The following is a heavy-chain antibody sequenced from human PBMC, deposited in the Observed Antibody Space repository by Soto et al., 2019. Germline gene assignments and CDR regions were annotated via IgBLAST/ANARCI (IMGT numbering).Heavy chain of an antibody. Sequence: KQSQTLSLTCTVSGGSISSSSYYWGWIRQPPGKGLEWIGSIYYSGSTYYNPSLKSRVTISVDTSKNQFSLKLSSVTAADTAVYYCARDSGPEGEFDYWGQGTLVTVSS. J-gene: IGHJ4*02. CDR3: ARDSGPEGEFDY. V-gene: IGHV4-39*07. CDR2: IYYSGST. D-gene: IGHD3-16*01. CDR1: GGSISSSSYY.